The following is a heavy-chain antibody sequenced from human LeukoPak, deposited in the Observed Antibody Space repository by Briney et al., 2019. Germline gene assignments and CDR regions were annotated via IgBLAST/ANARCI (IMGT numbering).Heavy chain of an antibody. D-gene: IGHD4-17*01. CDR3: ARHGSVTPFDY. Sequence: PSETLSLTCTVSGGSIDSCSYYWGWIRQPPGKGLEWVGSIYYSGSTYSKPSLKSRVTTSADTAKNQLSLKLSSVTAADTAVYYCARHGSVTPFDYWGQGTLVTVSS. CDR2: IYYSGST. J-gene: IGHJ4*02. CDR1: GGSIDSCSYY. V-gene: IGHV4-39*01.